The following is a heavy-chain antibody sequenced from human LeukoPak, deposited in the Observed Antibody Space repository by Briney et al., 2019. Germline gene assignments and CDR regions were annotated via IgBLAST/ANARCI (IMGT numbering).Heavy chain of an antibody. CDR2: ISGTSSTK. D-gene: IGHD4-23*01. CDR3: ARDRSGYRGTHGQFDY. V-gene: IGHV3-48*02. J-gene: IGHJ4*02. Sequence: GGSLRLSCAASGFTLSTYWMYWVRQAPGKGLEWVSYISGTSSTKYYADSVQGRFTISRDNAKNSLYLQLNSLTDEDTAVYYCARDRSGYRGTHGQFDYWGQGTLVTVSS. CDR1: GFTLSTYW.